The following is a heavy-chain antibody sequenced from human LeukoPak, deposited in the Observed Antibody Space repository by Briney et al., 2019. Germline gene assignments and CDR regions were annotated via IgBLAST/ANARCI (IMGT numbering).Heavy chain of an antibody. Sequence: PGGSLRLSCAASGFTFSGYWMHWVRQAPGKGLVWVSRINSYGSSTSYADSVKGRFTISRDNAKNTLYLQMNSLRAEDTAVYYCARDYYDSSGYYRNDDAFDIWGQGTMVTVSS. V-gene: IGHV3-74*01. J-gene: IGHJ3*02. CDR2: INSYGSST. CDR1: GFTFSGYW. CDR3: ARDYYDSSGYYRNDDAFDI. D-gene: IGHD3-22*01.